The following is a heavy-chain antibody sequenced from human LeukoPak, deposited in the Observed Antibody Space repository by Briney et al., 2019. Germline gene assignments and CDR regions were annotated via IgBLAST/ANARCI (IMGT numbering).Heavy chain of an antibody. V-gene: IGHV1-8*01. Sequence: ASVKVSCKASGYTFTSYDINWVRQATGQGLEWMGWMNPNRGNTGYAQKFQGRVTMTRNTSISTADMELSSLRPEDPAVYYCARVYSSSWYSYYYGMDVWGQGTTVTVSS. CDR2: MNPNRGNT. J-gene: IGHJ6*02. D-gene: IGHD6-13*01. CDR3: ARVYSSSWYSYYYGMDV. CDR1: GYTFTSYD.